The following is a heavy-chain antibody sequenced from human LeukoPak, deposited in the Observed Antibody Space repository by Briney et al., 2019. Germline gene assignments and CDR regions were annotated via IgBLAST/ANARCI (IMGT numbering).Heavy chain of an antibody. CDR3: AKDFYGRVWGTGTFDI. CDR1: GFTFSGFT. CDR2: ISYDGRHK. D-gene: IGHD3-16*01. Sequence: PGGSLRLSCAASGFTFSGFTLHWVRQAPGKGLEWVALISYDGRHKYYRDSVEGRFTISRDSFTNTLYLQMDSLRTEDTGVYYCAKDFYGRVWGTGTFDIWGQGTMVTVSS. J-gene: IGHJ3*02. V-gene: IGHV3-30*04.